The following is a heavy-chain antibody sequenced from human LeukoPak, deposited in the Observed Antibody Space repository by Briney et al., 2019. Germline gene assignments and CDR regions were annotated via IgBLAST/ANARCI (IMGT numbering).Heavy chain of an antibody. J-gene: IGHJ6*02. CDR2: INPNSGGT. CDR3: ARFRRVRGYYGMDV. V-gene: IGHV1-2*02. CDR1: GYTFTGYY. D-gene: IGHD3-10*01. Sequence: ASVKVSCKASGYTFTGYYMHWVRQAPGQGLEWTGWINPNSGGTNYAQKFQGRVTMTRDTSISTAYMELSRLRSDDTAVYYCARFRRVRGYYGMDVWGQGTTVTVSS.